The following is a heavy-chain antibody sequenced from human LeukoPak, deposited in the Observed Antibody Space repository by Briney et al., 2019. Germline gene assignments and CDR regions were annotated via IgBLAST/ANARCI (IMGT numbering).Heavy chain of an antibody. D-gene: IGHD6-13*01. Sequence: ESLKISCQGSGYSFSTYRISWLRQIPAKGREGMGKIDPSDFYTDYSPSFQGHVTISADTSINTTFLDWSSLKTSDTAIYYCPRSIAAAGIEQDNFDIWGEGKVVAVSS. CDR2: IDPSDFYT. J-gene: IGHJ3*02. V-gene: IGHV5-10-1*01. CDR1: GYSFSTYR. CDR3: PRSIAAAGIEQDNFDI.